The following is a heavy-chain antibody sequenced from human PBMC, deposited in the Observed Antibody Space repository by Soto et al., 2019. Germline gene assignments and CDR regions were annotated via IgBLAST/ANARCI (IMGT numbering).Heavy chain of an antibody. CDR3: ARGVTADGIDY. CDR1: GGSISRGDYY. V-gene: IGHV4-30-4*01. CDR2: IYYSGST. D-gene: IGHD5-18*01. J-gene: IGHJ4*02. Sequence: SETLSLTCTVSGGSISRGDYYWSWIRQPPGKGLEWIGYIYYSGSTYYNPSLKSRVTISVDTSKNQFSLKLSSVTAADTAVYYCARGVTADGIDYWGQGTLVTVSS.